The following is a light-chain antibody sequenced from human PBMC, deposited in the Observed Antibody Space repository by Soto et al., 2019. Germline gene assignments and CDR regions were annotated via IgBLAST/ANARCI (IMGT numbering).Light chain of an antibody. Sequence: SPMTQSPSPLTASLGDRFTITCRASQSISSWLAWYQQKPGKAPKLLIYDASSLESGVPSRFSGSGSGTEFTLTISSLQPDDFATYYCQQYNSAWTFGQGTKVDI. J-gene: IGKJ1*01. CDR1: QSISSW. V-gene: IGKV1-5*01. CDR3: QQYNSAWT. CDR2: DAS.